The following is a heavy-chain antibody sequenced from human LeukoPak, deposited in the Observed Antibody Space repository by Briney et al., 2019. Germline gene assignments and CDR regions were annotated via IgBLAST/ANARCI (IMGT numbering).Heavy chain of an antibody. CDR1: GGSISSSSYY. CDR2: IYYSGST. V-gene: IGHV4-39*07. J-gene: IGHJ4*02. Sequence: SETLSLTCTVSGGSISSSSYYGRWIRQPPGKGLEWIGSIYYSGSTYYNPSLKSRVTISVDTSKNQFSLKLSSVTAADTAVYYCASSTDLLPYVFDYWGQGTLVTVSS. CDR3: ASSTDLLPYVFDY. D-gene: IGHD2-15*01.